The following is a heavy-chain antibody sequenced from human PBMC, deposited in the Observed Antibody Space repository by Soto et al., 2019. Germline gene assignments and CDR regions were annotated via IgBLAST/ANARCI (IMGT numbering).Heavy chain of an antibody. CDR3: AKGGYGYCMSTSCHYYYYGMDV. J-gene: IGHJ6*02. CDR1: GFTFSSYA. CDR2: ISGSGGST. Sequence: EVQLLESGGGLVQPGGSLRLSCAASGFTFSSYAMSWVRQAPGKGLEWVSAISGSGGSTYYADSVKGRFTISRDNSKNTLYLQMNSLRAADTDVYYCAKGGYGYCMSTSCHYYYYGMDVWCQGTTVTVSS. D-gene: IGHD2-2*01. V-gene: IGHV3-23*01.